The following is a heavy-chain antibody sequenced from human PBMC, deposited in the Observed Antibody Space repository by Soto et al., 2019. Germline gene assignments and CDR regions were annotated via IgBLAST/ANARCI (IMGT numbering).Heavy chain of an antibody. CDR1: GYTFTSYA. CDR2: INAGNGNT. D-gene: IGHD2-21*02. CDR3: ARSIVVVPALDY. V-gene: IGHV1-3*01. Sequence: ASVKVSCKASGYTFTSYAMHWVRQAPGQRLEWMGWINAGNGNTKYSQKFQGRVTITRDTSASTAYVELSSLRSEDTAVYYCARSIVVVPALDYWGQGTLVTVSS. J-gene: IGHJ4*02.